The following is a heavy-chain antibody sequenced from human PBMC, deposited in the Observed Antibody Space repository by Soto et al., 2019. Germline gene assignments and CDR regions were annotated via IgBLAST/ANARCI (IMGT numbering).Heavy chain of an antibody. D-gene: IGHD3-3*01. J-gene: IGHJ4*02. CDR3: ASTPYDFWSGYYEYYFDY. Sequence: QLQLQESGPGLVKPSETLSLTCTVSGGSISSSSYYWGWIRQPPGKGLEWIGSIYYSGSTYYNPSLKSRVTISVDTSKTQFSLKLSSVTAADTAVYYCASTPYDFWSGYYEYYFDYWGQGTLVTVSS. CDR2: IYYSGST. CDR1: GGSISSSSYY. V-gene: IGHV4-39*01.